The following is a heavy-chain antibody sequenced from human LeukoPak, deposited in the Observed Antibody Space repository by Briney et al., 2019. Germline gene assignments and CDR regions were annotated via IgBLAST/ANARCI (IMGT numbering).Heavy chain of an antibody. CDR3: AAYGDYHY. CDR2: IISSSSTI. CDR1: GITFSTYS. D-gene: IGHD4-17*01. V-gene: IGHV3-48*01. Sequence: PGGSLRLSCGDLGITFSTYSMNWVRQAPGKGLEWVSYIISSSSTISYADSVKGRFTISRDNAENSQFMQMKSLRAEDTAVYYSAAYGDYHYWGQGTLVTVSS. J-gene: IGHJ4*02.